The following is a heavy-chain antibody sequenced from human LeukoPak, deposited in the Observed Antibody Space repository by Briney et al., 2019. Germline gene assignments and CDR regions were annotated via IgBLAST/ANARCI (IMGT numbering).Heavy chain of an antibody. Sequence: GASVKVSCKASGGTFSSYAINWVRQATGQGLEWMGWMNPNSGNTGYAQKFQGRVTMTRNTSISTAYMELSSLRSEDTAVYYCARGSRLTGVRGVPSSDYWGQGTLVTVSS. D-gene: IGHD3-10*01. CDR1: GGTFSSYA. CDR2: MNPNSGNT. V-gene: IGHV1-8*02. CDR3: ARGSRLTGVRGVPSSDY. J-gene: IGHJ4*02.